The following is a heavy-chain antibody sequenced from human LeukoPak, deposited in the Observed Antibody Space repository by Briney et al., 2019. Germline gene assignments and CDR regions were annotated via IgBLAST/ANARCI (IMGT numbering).Heavy chain of an antibody. V-gene: IGHV3-53*01. Sequence: GGSLRLSCAASGFTVSSNYMSWVRQAPGKGLEWVSVIYSGGSTYYADSVKGRFTISRDNSKNTLYLQMNSLRAEDTAVYYCARGSSGWSGDCYFDYWGQGTLVTVSS. CDR1: GFTVSSNY. J-gene: IGHJ4*02. CDR2: IYSGGST. D-gene: IGHD6-19*01. CDR3: ARGSSGWSGDCYFDY.